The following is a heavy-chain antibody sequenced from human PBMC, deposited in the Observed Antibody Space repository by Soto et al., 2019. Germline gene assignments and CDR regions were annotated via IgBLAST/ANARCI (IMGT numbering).Heavy chain of an antibody. CDR2: XXXXGGSX. CDR1: GFTFSSYT. CDR3: AKGWGDY. D-gene: IGHD7-27*01. J-gene: IGHJ4*02. V-gene: IGHV3-23*01. Sequence: EVQLLESGGGLVQPGGSLRLSCAASGFTFSSYTMSWVRQGPGKGLEWVSXXXXXGGSXXXXAXVXXXXTXSRDXXXXXXXXXMNSLRAEDTAVYYCAKGWGDYWGQGTPVTVSS.